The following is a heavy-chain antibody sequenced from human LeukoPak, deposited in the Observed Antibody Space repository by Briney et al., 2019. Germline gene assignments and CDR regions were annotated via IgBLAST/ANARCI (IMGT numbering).Heavy chain of an antibody. CDR3: ARDSSWYSSGSDY. J-gene: IGHJ4*02. CDR2: IIPILGIA. D-gene: IGHD3-22*01. CDR1: GGTFSSYA. V-gene: IGHV1-69*04. Sequence: SVKVSCKASGGTFSSYAISWVRQAPGQGLEWMGRIIPILGIANYAQKFQGRVTITADKSTSTAYMELSSLRSEETAVYYCARDSSWYSSGSDYWGQGTLVTVSS.